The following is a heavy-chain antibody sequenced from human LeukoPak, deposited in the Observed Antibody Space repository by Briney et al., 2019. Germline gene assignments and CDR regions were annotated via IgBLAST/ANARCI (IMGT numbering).Heavy chain of an antibody. CDR2: IYPGDSDT. CDR3: ARYGGYCSGGSCYADINFDY. CDR1: GYSFTSYW. V-gene: IGHV5-51*01. J-gene: IGHJ4*02. Sequence: GESLKISCKGSGYSFTSYWIGWVRQMPGKGLEWMGIIYPGDSDTRYSPSFQGQVTISADKSISTAYLQWSSLKASDTAMYYCARYGGYCSGGSCYADINFDYWGQGTLVTVSS. D-gene: IGHD2-15*01.